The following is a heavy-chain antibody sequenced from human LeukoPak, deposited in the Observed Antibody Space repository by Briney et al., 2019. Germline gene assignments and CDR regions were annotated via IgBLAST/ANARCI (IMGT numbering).Heavy chain of an antibody. D-gene: IGHD4-17*01. CDR3: ARLGARQMLEY. Sequence: AGGSLRLSCAASEFTFNSYWMSWVRQVPGKGLEWVANIKQDGGQIYYLDSVKGRFTVSRDNAKNSLYLQMNSLRAEDTAVYYCARLGARQMLEYWGQGTLVTVSS. CDR1: EFTFNSYW. CDR2: IKQDGGQI. V-gene: IGHV3-7*01. J-gene: IGHJ4*02.